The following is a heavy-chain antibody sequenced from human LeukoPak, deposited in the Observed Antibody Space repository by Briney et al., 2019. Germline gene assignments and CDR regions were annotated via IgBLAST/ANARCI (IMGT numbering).Heavy chain of an antibody. D-gene: IGHD3-10*01. CDR1: GFTFGDYA. V-gene: IGHV3-49*03. CDR2: IRSKAYGGTT. J-gene: IGHJ4*02. CDR3: TREDYYGSGSYYYFDY. Sequence: GGSLRLSCTASGFTFGDYAMSWFRQAPGKGLEWVGFIRSKAYGGTTEYAASVKGRFTISRDDSKSIAYLQMNSLKTEDTAVYYCTREDYYGSGSYYYFDYWGQGTLVTVSS.